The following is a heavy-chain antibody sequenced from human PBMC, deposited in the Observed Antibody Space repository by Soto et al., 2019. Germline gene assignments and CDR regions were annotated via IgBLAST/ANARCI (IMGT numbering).Heavy chain of an antibody. D-gene: IGHD3-10*01. CDR3: ERDAYGTAYAFDL. CDR2: IYYSGST. J-gene: IGHJ3*01. CDR1: GGSISSYY. V-gene: IGHV4-59*01. Sequence: SETLSLTCTVSGGSISSYYWSWIRQPPGKGLEWIGYIYYSGSTNYNPSLKSRVTISVDTSKNQFSLKLSSVTAADTAVYYCERDAYGTAYAFDLWGQGTMVTVSS.